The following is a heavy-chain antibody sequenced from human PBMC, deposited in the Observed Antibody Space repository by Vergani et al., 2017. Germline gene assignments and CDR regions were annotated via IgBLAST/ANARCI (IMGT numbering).Heavy chain of an antibody. CDR3: ASLPAYDFWSGYHQDY. V-gene: IGHV1-69*01. D-gene: IGHD3-3*01. J-gene: IGHJ4*02. CDR2: IIPIFGTA. CDR1: GGTFSSYA. Sequence: QVQRVQSGAEVKKPGSSVKVSCKASGGTFSSYATSWVRQARGQGLEWMGGIIPIFGTANYAQKFQGRVTITADESTSTAYMELSSLRSEDTAVYYCASLPAYDFWSGYHQDYWGQGTLVTVSS.